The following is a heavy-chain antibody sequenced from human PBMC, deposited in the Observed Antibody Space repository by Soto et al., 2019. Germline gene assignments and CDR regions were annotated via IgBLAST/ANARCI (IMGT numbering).Heavy chain of an antibody. D-gene: IGHD1-26*01. CDR2: VVPMYDSV. CDR3: ASGRSSSGSYCFDY. J-gene: IGHJ4*02. V-gene: IGHV1-69*06. Sequence: SVKVSCKASGGTFNSYTIHWVRQAPGRGLEWVGQVVPMYDSVNYAENFQGRVTITADKSTKTAYMELTSLRSEDTALYFCASGRSSSGSYCFDYWGQGTLVTASS. CDR1: GGTFNSYT.